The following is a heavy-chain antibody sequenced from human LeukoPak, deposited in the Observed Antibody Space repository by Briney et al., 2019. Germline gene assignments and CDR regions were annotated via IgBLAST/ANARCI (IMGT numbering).Heavy chain of an antibody. CDR3: ARGSSSLINY. Sequence: SETLSLTCAVYGGSFSGYYWSWIRQPPGKGLEWIGEINHSGSTNYNPSLKSRVTISVDTSKNQFSLKLSSVTAADTAVYYCARGSSSLINYWGQGTLVTVSS. D-gene: IGHD6-6*01. CDR2: INHSGST. J-gene: IGHJ4*02. V-gene: IGHV4-34*01. CDR1: GGSFSGYY.